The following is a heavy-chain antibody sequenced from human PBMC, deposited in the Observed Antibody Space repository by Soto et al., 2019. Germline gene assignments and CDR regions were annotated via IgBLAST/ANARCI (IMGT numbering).Heavy chain of an antibody. Sequence: PWETLSLTCAVSGGSIISNYWWAWIRQSPGEGLVWIGSIYHSGTTYYNPSLESRVIISVDTSENRLALRLPSVSAADSAVYYCARTDNVGYYPHLGQGTLVTCSS. CDR3: ARTDNVGYYPH. CDR1: GGSIISNYW. CDR2: IYHSGTT. V-gene: IGHV4-38-2*01. J-gene: IGHJ4*02. D-gene: IGHD3-3*01.